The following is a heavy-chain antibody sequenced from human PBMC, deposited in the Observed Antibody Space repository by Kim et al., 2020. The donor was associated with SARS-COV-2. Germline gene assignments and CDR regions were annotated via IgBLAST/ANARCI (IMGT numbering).Heavy chain of an antibody. CDR1: GFTFSSYG. J-gene: IGHJ6*02. CDR2: ISYDGSNK. D-gene: IGHD2-15*01. V-gene: IGHV3-33*05. Sequence: GGSLRLSCAASGFTFSSYGMHWVRQAPGKGLEWVAVISYDGSNKYYADSVKGRFTISRDNSKNTLYLQMNSLRAEDTAVYYCARDVASEDNYGMDVWGQGTTVTVSS. CDR3: ARDVASEDNYGMDV.